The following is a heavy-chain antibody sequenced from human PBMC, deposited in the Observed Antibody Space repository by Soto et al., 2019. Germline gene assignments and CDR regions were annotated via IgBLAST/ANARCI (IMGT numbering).Heavy chain of an antibody. CDR1: GGSISSGGYY. J-gene: IGHJ4*02. V-gene: IGHV4-31*03. Sequence: SETLSLTCTVSGGSISSGGYYWSWIRQHPGKGLEWIGYIYYSGSTYYNPSLKSRVTISVDTSKNQFSLKLSSVTAADTAVYYCARGYSGYEYYFDYWGQGTLVTVSS. D-gene: IGHD5-12*01. CDR3: ARGYSGYEYYFDY. CDR2: IYYSGST.